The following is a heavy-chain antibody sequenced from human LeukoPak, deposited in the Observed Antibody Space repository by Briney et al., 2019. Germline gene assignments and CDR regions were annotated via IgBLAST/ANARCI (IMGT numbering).Heavy chain of an antibody. Sequence: GGSLRLSCAASGFTFSSAWMQWVRQTRGKGLVWVSRIYSDGSSTNYAHSVKGRFTISRDNAKNMVNLQMNSLRAEDTAVYCCTRDYSYAMAVWGQGTTVTVSS. CDR3: TRDYSYAMAV. J-gene: IGHJ6*02. CDR1: GFTFSSAW. V-gene: IGHV3-74*01. CDR2: IYSDGSST. D-gene: IGHD2-21*01.